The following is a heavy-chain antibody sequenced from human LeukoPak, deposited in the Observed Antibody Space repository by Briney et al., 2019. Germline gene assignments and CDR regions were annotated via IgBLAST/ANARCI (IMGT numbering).Heavy chain of an antibody. CDR1: GYSFTSYW. CDR2: IYPGDSDT. Sequence: GASLQISCKGSGYSFTSYWIGWVRPLPGKGLEWMGIIYPGDSDTRYSPSFQGQVTISADKSISTAYLQWSSLKASDTAMYYCARPRTGTTLYMDVWGKGTTVTVSS. CDR3: ARPRTGTTLYMDV. J-gene: IGHJ6*03. V-gene: IGHV5-51*01. D-gene: IGHD1-7*01.